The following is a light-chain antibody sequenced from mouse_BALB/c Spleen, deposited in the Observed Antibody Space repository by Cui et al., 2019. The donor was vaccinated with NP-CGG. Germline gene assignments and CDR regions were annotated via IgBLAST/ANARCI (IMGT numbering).Light chain of an antibody. CDR2: GTN. V-gene: IGLV1*01. CDR1: TGAVTTSNY. Sequence: AAVTPASALTTSPGATVTLPCRSGTGAVTTSNYANWVQEKPDHLFTGLIGGTNNRPPGVPARFSGSLIGDKAALPLTGAQTEDEAIYFCALWYSNHWVFGGGTKLTVL. CDR3: ALWYSNHWV. J-gene: IGLJ1*01.